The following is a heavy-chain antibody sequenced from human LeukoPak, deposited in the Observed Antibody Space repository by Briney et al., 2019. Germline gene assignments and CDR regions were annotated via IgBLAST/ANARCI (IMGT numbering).Heavy chain of an antibody. CDR2: IKQDGSEK. Sequence: GGSLRLSCAASGFTFSNAWMSWVRQAPGKGLEWVANIKQDGSEKYYVDSVKGRFTISRDNAKNSLYLQMNSLRDEDTAVYYCARDLSGYSYGYVFDYWGQGTLVTVSS. CDR3: ARDLSGYSYGYVFDY. D-gene: IGHD5-18*01. V-gene: IGHV3-7*01. J-gene: IGHJ4*02. CDR1: GFTFSNAW.